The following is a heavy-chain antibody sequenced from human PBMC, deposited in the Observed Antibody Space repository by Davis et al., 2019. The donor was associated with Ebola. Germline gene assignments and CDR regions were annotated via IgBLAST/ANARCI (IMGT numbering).Heavy chain of an antibody. V-gene: IGHV4-59*01. D-gene: IGHD1-26*01. CDR3: ARGAGAGGI. Sequence: SETLSLTCTVSGASISSYYWSWIRQPPGKGLEWIGYIYYSGSNNYNPSLKSRVTISVDTATNQFSLKLSSVTAADTAVYYCARGAGAGGIWGQGTLVTVSS. CDR2: IYYSGSN. CDR1: GASISSYY. J-gene: IGHJ4*02.